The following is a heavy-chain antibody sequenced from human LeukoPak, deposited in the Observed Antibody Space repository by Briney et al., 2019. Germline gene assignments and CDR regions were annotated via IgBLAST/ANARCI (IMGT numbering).Heavy chain of an antibody. J-gene: IGHJ4*02. CDR1: GGSISSYY. V-gene: IGHV4-59*12. CDR3: TRDGPRSSGYPDN. CDR2: IYYSGNT. Sequence: PSETLSLTCTVSGGSISSYYWSWIRQPPGKGLEWIAYIYYSGNTNYNPSLKSRVTISVDTSKNQFSLKLSSVTAADTAVYYCTRDGPRSSGYPDNWGQGTLVTVSS. D-gene: IGHD3-22*01.